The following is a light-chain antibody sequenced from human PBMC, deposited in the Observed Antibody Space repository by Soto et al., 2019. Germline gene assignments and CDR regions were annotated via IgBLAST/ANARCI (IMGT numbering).Light chain of an antibody. CDR1: SSDVGGYNF. CDR3: CSYEGRYIDV. J-gene: IGLJ1*01. Sequence: QAVLTQPRSVSGSPGQSVTISCTGTSSDVGGYNFVSWYQHHPGKAPKLMIYDVTKRPSGVPDRFSGSKSGNTASLTISGLQAEDEADYYCCSYEGRYIDVFGSGTKLTVL. V-gene: IGLV2-11*01. CDR2: DVT.